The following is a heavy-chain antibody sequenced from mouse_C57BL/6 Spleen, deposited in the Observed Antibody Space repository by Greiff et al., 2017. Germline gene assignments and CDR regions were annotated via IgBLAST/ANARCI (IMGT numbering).Heavy chain of an antibody. Sequence: VQRVESGAELVRPGASVTLSCKASGYTFTDYEMHWVKQTPVHGLEWIGAIDPETGGTAYNQKFKGKDILTADKASSTAYMELRSLTSVDSAVYYCTREEGDYGEAYWGQGTLVTVSA. CDR1: GYTFTDYE. CDR3: TREEGDYGEAY. J-gene: IGHJ3*01. CDR2: IDPETGGT. D-gene: IGHD2-4*01. V-gene: IGHV1-15*01.